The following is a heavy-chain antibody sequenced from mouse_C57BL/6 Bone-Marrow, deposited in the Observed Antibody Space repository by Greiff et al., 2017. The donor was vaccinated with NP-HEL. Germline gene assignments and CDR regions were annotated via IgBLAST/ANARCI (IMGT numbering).Heavy chain of an antibody. CDR3: ASYDYDGIDYAMDY. D-gene: IGHD2-4*01. CDR2: IFPGSGST. CDR1: GYTFTDYY. J-gene: IGHJ4*01. Sequence: QVQLQQSGPELVKPGASVKISCKASGYTFTDYYINWVKQRPGQGLEWIGWIFPGSGSTNYNEKFKGKAPLTVDKSSSTAYMFLSSLTSEYSAVYFCASYDYDGIDYAMDYWGQGTSVTVSS. V-gene: IGHV1-75*01.